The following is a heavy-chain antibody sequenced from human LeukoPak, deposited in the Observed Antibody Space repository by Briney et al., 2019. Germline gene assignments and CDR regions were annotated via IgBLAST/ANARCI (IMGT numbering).Heavy chain of an antibody. CDR2: LYSDGTT. Sequence: GGSLRLSCAVSGFTVSSNYMNWVRQAPGKGLEGGSVLYSDGTTYYTDSVKGRFTISRDNSKKTLYLQMNSLRAEDTAVYYCARDFRGLAHFDALDIWGQGTMVIVSS. CDR1: GFTVSSNY. CDR3: ARDFRGLAHFDALDI. D-gene: IGHD2-15*01. V-gene: IGHV3-66*01. J-gene: IGHJ3*02.